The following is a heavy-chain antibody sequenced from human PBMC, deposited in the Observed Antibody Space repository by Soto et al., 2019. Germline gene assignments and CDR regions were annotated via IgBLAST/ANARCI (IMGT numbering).Heavy chain of an antibody. V-gene: IGHV3-48*03. CDR2: ISSSGGTK. J-gene: IGHJ4*02. CDR3: TRDLYDSSGYCPFDY. Sequence: GGSLRLSCAAFGFPFSRYEMHWVRQAPGKGLEWVSYISSSGGTKYSAGSVKGRFTISRDNAKNSLYLQMDSLRAEDTAVYYCTRDLYDSSGYCPFDYWGQGALVTVSS. CDR1: GFPFSRYE. D-gene: IGHD3-22*01.